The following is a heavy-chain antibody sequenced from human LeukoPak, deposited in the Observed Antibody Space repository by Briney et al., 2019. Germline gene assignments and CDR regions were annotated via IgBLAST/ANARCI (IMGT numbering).Heavy chain of an antibody. J-gene: IGHJ4*02. V-gene: IGHV3-11*06. CDR1: GFTFSGYY. Sequence: GGSLRLSCAASGFTFSGYYMTWIRQTPGKGLEWVSYIRSSSSNTIYADSVKGRFTISRDNAKNTLYLQMNSLRAEDTAVYYCARDSGGNYFDYWGQGTLVTVSS. D-gene: IGHD1-26*01. CDR2: IRSSSSNT. CDR3: ARDSGGNYFDY.